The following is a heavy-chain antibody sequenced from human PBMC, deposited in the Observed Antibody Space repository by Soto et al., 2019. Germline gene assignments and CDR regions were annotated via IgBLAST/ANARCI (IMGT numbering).Heavy chain of an antibody. J-gene: IGHJ4*02. CDR1: GFTFSSYW. CDR2: IRQDGSDK. D-gene: IGHD6-19*01. CDR3: ASPQQWLGQRGDFDY. Sequence: EVQLVESGGGLVQPGGSLRLSCAASGFTFSSYWMSWVRQAPGKGLEWVANIRQDGSDKYYVDSVKGPFTISRDNPKNSLYLQRNSLRAEDTAIYYCASPQQWLGQRGDFDYWGQGTLVTVSS. V-gene: IGHV3-7*05.